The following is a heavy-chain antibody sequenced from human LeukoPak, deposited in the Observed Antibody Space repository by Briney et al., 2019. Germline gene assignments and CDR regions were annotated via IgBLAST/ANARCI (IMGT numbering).Heavy chain of an antibody. V-gene: IGHV3-48*01. D-gene: IGHD3-10*01. CDR2: RSNDII. CDR3: ARDLSWSFDY. J-gene: IGHJ4*02. Sequence: GGSLRLSCAASGFTFSTFSINWIRQAPGKGLEWISYRSNDIIRYADSVKGRFIISRDNAKNSLYLQMNSLRAEDTAVYYCARDLSWSFDYWGQGTLVTVSS. CDR1: GFTFSTFS.